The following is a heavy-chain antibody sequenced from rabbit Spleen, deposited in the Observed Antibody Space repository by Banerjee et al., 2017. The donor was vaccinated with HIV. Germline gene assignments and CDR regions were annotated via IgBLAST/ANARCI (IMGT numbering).Heavy chain of an antibody. CDR3: ARDGHNNDYKIWLDL. CDR1: GFSFSSSDY. CDR2: IAGSSSGFT. V-gene: IGHV1S40*01. J-gene: IGHJ5*01. D-gene: IGHD1-1*01. Sequence: QSLEESGGGLVQPEGSLALTCKASGFSFSSSDYICWVRQAPGKGLEWISCIAGSSSGFTYSATWAKGRFTISKTSSTTVTLQMTSLTAADTATYFCARDGHNNDYKIWLDLWGPGTLVTVS.